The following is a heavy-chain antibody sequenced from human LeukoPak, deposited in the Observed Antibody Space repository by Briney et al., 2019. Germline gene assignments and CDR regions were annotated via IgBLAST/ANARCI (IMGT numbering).Heavy chain of an antibody. J-gene: IGHJ4*02. CDR3: ATRGGGYSSSAGDY. D-gene: IGHD6-6*01. Sequence: GGSLRLSCTGSGFTFSSHWMSWVRQAPGRGLEWVANIKEDGSETYYLDSVKGRFTISRDNAKNSLYLQMNSLRAEDTAVYYCATRGGGYSSSAGDYWGQGTLVTVSS. CDR1: GFTFSSHW. CDR2: IKEDGSET. V-gene: IGHV3-7*01.